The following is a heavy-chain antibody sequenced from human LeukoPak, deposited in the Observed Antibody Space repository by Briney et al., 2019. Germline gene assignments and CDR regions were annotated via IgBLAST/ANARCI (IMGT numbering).Heavy chain of an antibody. Sequence: GGSLRLSCAASGFTFSSYGMHWVRQASGKGLEWVAVIWYDGSNKYYADSVKGRFTISRDNSKNTLYLQMNSLRAEDTAVYYCARVAVTTVPDYYFDYWGQGTLVTVSS. CDR2: IWYDGSNK. J-gene: IGHJ4*02. CDR1: GFTFSSYG. V-gene: IGHV3-33*01. CDR3: ARVAVTTVPDYYFDY. D-gene: IGHD4-17*01.